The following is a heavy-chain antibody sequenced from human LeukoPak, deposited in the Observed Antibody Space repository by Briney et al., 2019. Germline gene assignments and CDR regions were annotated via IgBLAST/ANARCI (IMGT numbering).Heavy chain of an antibody. CDR3: ARVYYYDSSGAEAFDI. CDR2: IKQDGSEK. Sequence: GGSLRLSCAASGFTFSSYWMSWVRQAPGKGLEWVANIKQDGSEKYYVDSVKGRFTISRDNAKNSLYLQMNSLRAEDTAVYYCARVYYYDSSGAEAFDIWGQGTMVTVSS. V-gene: IGHV3-7*01. D-gene: IGHD3-22*01. CDR1: GFTFSSYW. J-gene: IGHJ3*02.